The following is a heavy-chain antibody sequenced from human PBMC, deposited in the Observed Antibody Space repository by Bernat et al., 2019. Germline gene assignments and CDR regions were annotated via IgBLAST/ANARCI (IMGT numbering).Heavy chain of an antibody. V-gene: IGHV4-34*01. Sequence: QVQLQQWGAGLLKPSETLSLTCAVYGGSFSGYYWSWIRQPPGKGLEWIGEINHSGSTNYNPSLKSRVTISVDTSKNQFSLKLSSVTAADTAVYYCARSSSTSYFDYWGQGTLVTVSS. J-gene: IGHJ4*02. CDR3: ARSSSTSYFDY. D-gene: IGHD2-2*01. CDR2: INHSGST. CDR1: GGSFSGYY.